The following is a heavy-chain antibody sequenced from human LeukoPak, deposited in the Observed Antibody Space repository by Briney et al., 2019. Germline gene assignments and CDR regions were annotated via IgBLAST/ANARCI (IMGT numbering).Heavy chain of an antibody. V-gene: IGHV3-21*04. CDR2: ISSSSLYI. CDR3: ARERHSSSSNWFDP. CDR1: GFTFSSYS. J-gene: IGHJ5*02. Sequence: PGGSLRLSCAASGFTFSSYSMNWVRQAQGKGLEWVSSISSSSLYIYYADSVKGRFTISRDNAKNSLYLQMNSLRVEDTALYYCARERHSSSSNWFDPWGQGSLVTVSS. D-gene: IGHD6-6*01.